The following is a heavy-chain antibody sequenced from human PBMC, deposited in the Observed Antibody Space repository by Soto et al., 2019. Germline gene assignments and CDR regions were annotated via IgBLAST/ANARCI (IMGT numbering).Heavy chain of an antibody. D-gene: IGHD6-6*01. CDR2: IIPIFGTA. Sequence: GASVKVSCKASGGTFSSYAISWVRQAPGQGLEWMGGIIPIFGTANYAQKFQGRVTITADESTSTAYMELSSLRSEDTAVYYCARVKYSNYPYHFDYWGQGTLVTVLL. J-gene: IGHJ4*02. CDR3: ARVKYSNYPYHFDY. CDR1: GGTFSSYA. V-gene: IGHV1-69*13.